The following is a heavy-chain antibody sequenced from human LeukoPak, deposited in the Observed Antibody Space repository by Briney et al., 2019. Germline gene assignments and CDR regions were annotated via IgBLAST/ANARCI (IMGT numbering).Heavy chain of an antibody. J-gene: IGHJ4*02. CDR2: IYWDDDK. Sequence: SGPTLVNHTQTLTLTCTFAGFSLYSSGVGVGWIRQPPGKALEWLAVIYWDDDKRYNPSLRSRLTMSKDASKSQVFLVMSNMDPVHTATYYCAHRRPGHLTGWDNSYFDNWGPGTLVTVSS. CDR3: AHRRPGHLTGWDNSYFDN. CDR1: GFSLYSSGVG. V-gene: IGHV2-5*02. D-gene: IGHD1/OR15-1a*01.